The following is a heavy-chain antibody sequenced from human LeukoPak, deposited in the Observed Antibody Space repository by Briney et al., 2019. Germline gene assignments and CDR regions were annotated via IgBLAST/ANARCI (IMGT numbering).Heavy chain of an antibody. V-gene: IGHV3-48*04. J-gene: IGHJ6*03. Sequence: PGGSLRLSCAASGFTFSSYSMNWVRQAPGKGLEWVSYISSSSSTIYYADSVKGRFTISRDNAKNSLYLQMNSLRAEDTAVYYCAREVNDGNYYYYMDVWGKGTTVTISS. CDR1: GFTFSSYS. CDR3: AREVNDGNYYYYMDV. D-gene: IGHD1-1*01. CDR2: ISSSSSTI.